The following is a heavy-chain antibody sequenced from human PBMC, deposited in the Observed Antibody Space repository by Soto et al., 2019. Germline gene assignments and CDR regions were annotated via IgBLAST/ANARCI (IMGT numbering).Heavy chain of an antibody. J-gene: IGHJ6*02. V-gene: IGHV3-48*03. CDR3: AREYCSSTSCYDYYYYGMDV. CDR1: GFTLSSYE. D-gene: IGHD2-2*01. Sequence: SLRLSCAASGFTLSSYEMNWVRQAPGKGLEWVSYISSSGSTIYYADSVKGGFTISRDNAKNSLYLQMNSLIAEDTAVYYCAREYCSSTSCYDYYYYGMDVWGQGTTVTVSS. CDR2: ISSSGSTI.